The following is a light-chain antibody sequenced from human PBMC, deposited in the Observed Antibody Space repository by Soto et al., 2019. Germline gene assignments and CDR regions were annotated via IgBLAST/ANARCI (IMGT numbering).Light chain of an antibody. Sequence: EIVLTQSPATLSLSPGERATLSCRASQSVSSCLAWYQQKPGQAPRLLIHDASNRATGIPARFSGSGSGTDFTLTISSLEPEDFAVYYCQQRSNWPSFGPGTKVDIK. CDR3: QQRSNWPS. CDR2: DAS. J-gene: IGKJ3*01. V-gene: IGKV3-11*01. CDR1: QSVSSC.